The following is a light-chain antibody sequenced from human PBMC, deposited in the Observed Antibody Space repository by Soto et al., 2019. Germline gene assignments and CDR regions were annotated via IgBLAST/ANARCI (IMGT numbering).Light chain of an antibody. J-gene: IGKJ4*01. CDR2: ATS. V-gene: IGKV1-12*01. CDR1: QGVGGW. Sequence: IQMTQSASSVSVSFGDRVTMTCGASQGVGGWLAWYQHKPGKVPKLLIYATSSLHSGVPSRFSGSGSGTDSTLTISSLEPEDFAVYYCQQRTSWPTFGGGTKVDIK. CDR3: QQRTSWPT.